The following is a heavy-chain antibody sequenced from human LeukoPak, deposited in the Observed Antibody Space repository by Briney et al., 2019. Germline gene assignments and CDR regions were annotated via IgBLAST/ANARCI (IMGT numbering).Heavy chain of an antibody. CDR2: ISSSSSYI. CDR1: GFTFSSYS. J-gene: IGHJ6*03. D-gene: IGHD4-11*01. Sequence: GGSLRLSCAASGFTFSSYSMNWVRQAPGKGLEWVSSISSSSSYIYYADSVRGRFTISRDNAKISLYLQMNSLRAEDTAVYYCAKDPSNRNYYYYYYMDVWGKGTTVTVSS. CDR3: AKDPSNRNYYYYYYMDV. V-gene: IGHV3-21*04.